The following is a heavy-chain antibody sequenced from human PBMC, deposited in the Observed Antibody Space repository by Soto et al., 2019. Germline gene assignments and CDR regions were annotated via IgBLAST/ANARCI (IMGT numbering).Heavy chain of an antibody. CDR1: GYTFTSYG. V-gene: IGHV1-18*01. Sequence: GASVKVSCKASGYTFTSYGISWVRQAPGQGLEWMGWISAYNGNTNYAQKLQGRVTMTTDTSTSTAYMELRSLRSDDTAVYYCARVRLWANYYYGMGVWGKGPRSPSPQ. CDR3: ARVRLWANYYYGMGV. J-gene: IGHJ6*01. D-gene: IGHD3-16*01. CDR2: ISAYNGNT.